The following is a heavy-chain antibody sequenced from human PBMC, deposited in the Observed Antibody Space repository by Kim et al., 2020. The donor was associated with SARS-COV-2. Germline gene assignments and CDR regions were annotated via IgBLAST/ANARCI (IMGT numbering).Heavy chain of an antibody. V-gene: IGHV4-39*01. Sequence: SETLSLTCTVSGGSISSSSYYWGWIRQPPGKGLEWIGSIYYSGSTYYNPSLKSRVTISVDTSKNQFSLKLSSVTAADTAVYYCMGLNYGDYRRGVDYYYGMDVWGQGTTVPVSS. CDR2: IYYSGST. J-gene: IGHJ6*02. D-gene: IGHD4-17*01. CDR3: MGLNYGDYRRGVDYYYGMDV. CDR1: GGSISSSSYY.